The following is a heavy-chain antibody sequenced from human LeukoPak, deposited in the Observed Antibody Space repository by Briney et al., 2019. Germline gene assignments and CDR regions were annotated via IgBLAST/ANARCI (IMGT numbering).Heavy chain of an antibody. D-gene: IGHD5-12*01. CDR3: ARRGGYDFNDAFDI. CDR2: IDPSDSYT. Sequence: GESLKISCKGSGYSFTSYWISWVRQMPGKGLEWMGRIDPSDSYTNYSPSFQGHVTISADKSISTAYLQWSSLKASDTVMYYCARRGGYDFNDAFDIWGQGTMVTVSS. J-gene: IGHJ3*02. CDR1: GYSFTSYW. V-gene: IGHV5-10-1*01.